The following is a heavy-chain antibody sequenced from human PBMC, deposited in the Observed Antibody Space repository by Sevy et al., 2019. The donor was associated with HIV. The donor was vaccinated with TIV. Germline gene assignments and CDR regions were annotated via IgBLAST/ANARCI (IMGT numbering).Heavy chain of an antibody. Sequence: GGSLRLSCAASGFTFSSYWMSWVRQAPGKGLEWVANIKQDGSEKYYVDSVKGRFTISRDNAKNSLYLQMNSLRAEDTAVYYCARDSAVAGKQKRSVRMYFDYWGQGTLVTVS. CDR3: ARDSAVAGKQKRSVRMYFDY. CDR2: IKQDGSEK. D-gene: IGHD6-19*01. CDR1: GFTFSSYW. J-gene: IGHJ4*02. V-gene: IGHV3-7*01.